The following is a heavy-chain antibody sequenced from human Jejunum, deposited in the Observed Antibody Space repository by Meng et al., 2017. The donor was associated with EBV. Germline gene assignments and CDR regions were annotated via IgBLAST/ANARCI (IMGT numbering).Heavy chain of an antibody. V-gene: IGHV3-21*01. CDR2: ISPTSTYI. Sequence: EVLWVESGGGLVKHGGPLRLSCAASGFTFSTYSMIWVRQAPGKGLEWVSSISPTSTYIYYADSVKGRFTISRDNAKNSLYLQMNSLRAEDTSVYYCARGSYGDYDYWGQGSLVTVS. CDR3: ARGSYGDYDY. CDR1: GFTFSTYS. J-gene: IGHJ4*02. D-gene: IGHD4-17*01.